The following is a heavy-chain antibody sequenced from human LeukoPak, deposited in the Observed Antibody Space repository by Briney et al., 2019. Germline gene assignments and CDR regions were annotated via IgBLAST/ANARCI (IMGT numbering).Heavy chain of an antibody. CDR1: GYTFTSFD. V-gene: IGHV1-8*01. Sequence: VASVTVSCKASGYTFTSFDFNWVRQAPGQGLEWMGWMKSNNGHTGYAQKFQGRVTMTRDTSISTAYMELSSLTFEDTAVYYCARGPPNWGMVGYWGQGTLVTVSS. J-gene: IGHJ4*02. D-gene: IGHD7-27*01. CDR3: ARGPPNWGMVGY. CDR2: MKSNNGHT.